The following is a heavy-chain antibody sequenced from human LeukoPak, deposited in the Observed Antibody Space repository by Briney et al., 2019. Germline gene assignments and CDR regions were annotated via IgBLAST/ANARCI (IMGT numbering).Heavy chain of an antibody. D-gene: IGHD6-19*01. J-gene: IGHJ5*02. CDR2: IYYSGST. CDR3: AGRPSSGWYGYWFDP. V-gene: IGHV4-59*01. Sequence: SETLSLTCTVSGGSISSYYWSWIRQPPGKGLEWIGYIYYSGSTYYNPSLKSRVTISVDTSKNQFSLKLSSVTAADTAVYYCAGRPSSGWYGYWFDPWGQGTLVTVSS. CDR1: GGSISSYY.